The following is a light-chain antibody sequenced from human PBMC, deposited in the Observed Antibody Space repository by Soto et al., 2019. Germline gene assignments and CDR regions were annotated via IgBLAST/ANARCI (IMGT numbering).Light chain of an antibody. Sequence: IVLTQSPGTLSLSPGERATLSCRASQSVSSSYLAWYQQKPGQAPRVLIYGASSRDTGIPDRFSGSGSGTDFTLTISRREPEDVAVYYCQQYGSSPPNTFGQGTKLEIK. CDR1: QSVSSSY. CDR2: GAS. CDR3: QQYGSSPPNT. J-gene: IGKJ2*01. V-gene: IGKV3-20*01.